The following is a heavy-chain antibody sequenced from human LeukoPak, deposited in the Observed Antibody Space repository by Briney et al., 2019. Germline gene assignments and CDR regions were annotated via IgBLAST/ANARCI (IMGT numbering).Heavy chain of an antibody. CDR2: IYTSGST. Sequence: SQTLSLTCTVSGGSISSGSYYWSWIRQPAGKGLEWIGRIYTSGSTNYNPSLKSRVTISVDTSKNQFSLKLSSVTAADTAVYYCARHYYGSGLDYWGQGTLVTVSS. CDR3: ARHYYGSGLDY. V-gene: IGHV4-61*02. CDR1: GGSISSGSYY. J-gene: IGHJ4*02. D-gene: IGHD3-10*01.